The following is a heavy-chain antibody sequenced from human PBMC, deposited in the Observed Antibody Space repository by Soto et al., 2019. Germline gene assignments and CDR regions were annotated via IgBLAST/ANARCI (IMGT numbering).Heavy chain of an antibody. Sequence: LSLTCAVYGGSFSGYYWSWIRQPPGKGLEWIGEINHSGSTNYNPSLKSRVTISVDTSKNQFSLKLSSVAAADTAVYYCARVTRSYCSSTSCYTGAYYYYYGMDVWGQGTTVTVSS. J-gene: IGHJ6*02. V-gene: IGHV4-34*01. CDR3: ARVTRSYCSSTSCYTGAYYYYYGMDV. CDR2: INHSGST. D-gene: IGHD2-2*02. CDR1: GGSFSGYY.